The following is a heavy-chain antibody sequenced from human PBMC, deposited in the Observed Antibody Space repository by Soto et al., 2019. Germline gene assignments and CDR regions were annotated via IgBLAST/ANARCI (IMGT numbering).Heavy chain of an antibody. D-gene: IGHD3-22*01. J-gene: IGHJ3*02. V-gene: IGHV1-69*12. CDR2: IIPIFGTA. CDR3: ARDAPRYYYDSSCYYSGAFDI. Sequence: QVQLVQSGAEVKKPGSSVKVSCKASGGTFSSYAISWVRQAPGQGLEWMGGIIPIFGTANYAQKFQGRVTITADESTSTAYMELSSLRSEDTAVYYCARDAPRYYYDSSCYYSGAFDIWGQGTMVTVSS. CDR1: GGTFSSYA.